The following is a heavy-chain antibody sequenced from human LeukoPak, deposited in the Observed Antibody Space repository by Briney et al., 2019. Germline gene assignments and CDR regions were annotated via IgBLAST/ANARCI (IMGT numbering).Heavy chain of an antibody. CDR2: VSGSGDST. Sequence: GGSLSLSCAVCGFTFSRYAMSGVRQAPGKGLEWVSTVSGSGDSTYYADSVKGRFTISRDNSKNTLYLQMNSLRAEDTAVYYCAKPLPDSGSRRFDFWGQGTLVTVSS. CDR3: AKPLPDSGSRRFDF. CDR1: GFTFSRYA. V-gene: IGHV3-23*01. D-gene: IGHD6-13*01. J-gene: IGHJ4*02.